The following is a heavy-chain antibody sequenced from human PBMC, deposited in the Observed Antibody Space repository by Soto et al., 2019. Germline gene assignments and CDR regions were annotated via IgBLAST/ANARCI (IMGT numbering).Heavy chain of an antibody. CDR1: GFTFSSYD. CDR2: IGTAGDT. V-gene: IGHV3-13*01. D-gene: IGHD4-17*01. J-gene: IGHJ6*02. CDR3: ARIYGDDRPYVHDGMDV. Sequence: EVQLVESGGGLVQPGGSLRLSCAAAGFTFSSYDMQWVRQATGKGLEWVSAIGTAGDTYYPGSVKGRFTIARENAKNSLYLQMNSLRAEDTAVYYCARIYGDDRPYVHDGMDVWGQGTTVTVSS.